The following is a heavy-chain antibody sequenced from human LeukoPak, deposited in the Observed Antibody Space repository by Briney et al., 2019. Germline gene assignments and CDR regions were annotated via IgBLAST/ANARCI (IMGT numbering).Heavy chain of an antibody. CDR1: GYTFTSYG. CDR3: AKGRDYYDSSGYYSYYFDY. V-gene: IGHV1-18*01. J-gene: IGHJ4*02. CDR2: ISAYNGNT. D-gene: IGHD3-22*01. Sequence: GASVKVSCKASGYTFTSYGISWVRQAPGQGLEWMGWISAYNGNTNYAQKLQGRVTMTTDTSTSTAYMELRSLRSDDTAVYYCAKGRDYYDSSGYYSYYFDYWGQGTLVTVSS.